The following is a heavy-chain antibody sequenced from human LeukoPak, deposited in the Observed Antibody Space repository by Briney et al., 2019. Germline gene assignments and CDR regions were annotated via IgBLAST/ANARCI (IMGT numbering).Heavy chain of an antibody. CDR3: ARGSADIVVVPAARVFDY. V-gene: IGHV1-8*01. CDR1: GYTFTNYD. J-gene: IGHJ4*02. Sequence: ASVKVSCKASGYTFTNYDINWVRQATGQGLEWMGWMNPNSGNTGYAQNLQGRVTMTTDTSTSTAYMELRTLRSDDTAVYYCARGSADIVVVPAARVFDYWGQGTLVTVSS. CDR2: MNPNSGNT. D-gene: IGHD2-2*01.